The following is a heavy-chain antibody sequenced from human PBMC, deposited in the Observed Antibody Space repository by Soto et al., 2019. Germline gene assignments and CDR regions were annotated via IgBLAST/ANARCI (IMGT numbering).Heavy chain of an antibody. Sequence: PGGSLRLSCAASGLTLNTNYMSWVRQAPGKGLEWVSIIYSDGNTYYADSVKGRFTISRDNSMNTLYLQMNSLRAEDTAVYYCSRGGVCSGGRCPLRGSFDYWGHGTLVTVSS. CDR3: SRGGVCSGGRCPLRGSFDY. CDR2: IYSDGNT. V-gene: IGHV3-53*01. D-gene: IGHD2-15*01. CDR1: GLTLNTNY. J-gene: IGHJ4*01.